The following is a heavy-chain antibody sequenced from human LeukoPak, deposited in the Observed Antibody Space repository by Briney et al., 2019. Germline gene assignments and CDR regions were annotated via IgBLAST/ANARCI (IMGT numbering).Heavy chain of an antibody. J-gene: IGHJ1*01. CDR1: GFTFADSA. CDR3: ARGYFSSH. Sequence: GGSLRLSCAASGFTFADSAMSWVRQAPGKGLEWVSGINPEGTLKGYTDSLKGRSTISRDNAKNSLSLQMNSLRDEDTALYYCARGYFSSHWGQGTLVTVSS. D-gene: IGHD6-6*01. V-gene: IGHV3-20*04. CDR2: INPEGTLK.